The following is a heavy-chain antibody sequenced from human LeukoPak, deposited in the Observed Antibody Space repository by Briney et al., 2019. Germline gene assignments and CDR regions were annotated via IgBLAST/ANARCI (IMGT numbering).Heavy chain of an antibody. CDR2: IIPILGIA. D-gene: IGHD6-13*01. J-gene: IGHJ4*02. CDR1: GGTFSSYT. Sequence: SVKVSCKASGGTFSSYTISWVRQAPGQGLEWMGRIIPILGIANYAQKFQGRVTITRNTSISTAYMELSSLRSEDTAVYYCARGGIAGYFDYWGQGTLVTVSS. CDR3: ARGGIAGYFDY. V-gene: IGHV1-69*02.